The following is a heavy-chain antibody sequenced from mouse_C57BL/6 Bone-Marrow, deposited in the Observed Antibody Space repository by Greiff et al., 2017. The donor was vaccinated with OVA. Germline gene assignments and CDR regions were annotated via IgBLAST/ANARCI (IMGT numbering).Heavy chain of an antibody. V-gene: IGHV1-19*01. Sequence: EVQLQQSGPVLVKPGASVKMSCKASGYTFTDYYMNWVKQSHGKSLEWIGVINPYNGGTSYNQKFKGKATLTVDKSSSTAYMELNSLTSEDSAVYYCARGAAAQATLFAYWGQGTLVTVSA. CDR2: INPYNGGT. CDR1: GYTFTDYY. J-gene: IGHJ3*01. CDR3: ARGAAAQATLFAY. D-gene: IGHD3-2*02.